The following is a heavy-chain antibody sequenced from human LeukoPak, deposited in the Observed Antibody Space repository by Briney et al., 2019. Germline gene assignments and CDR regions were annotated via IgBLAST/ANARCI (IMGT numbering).Heavy chain of an antibody. CDR3: ATATIFGVVLYY. Sequence: GRSLRLSCAASGFTFSTYGMHWVRQAPGKGLEWVAFISYDGSNKYYADSVRGRFTISRDNSKNTLYLQMNSLRTEDTAVYYCATATIFGVVLYYWGQGTLVTVSS. J-gene: IGHJ4*02. D-gene: IGHD3-3*01. CDR2: ISYDGSNK. CDR1: GFTFSTYG. V-gene: IGHV3-30*03.